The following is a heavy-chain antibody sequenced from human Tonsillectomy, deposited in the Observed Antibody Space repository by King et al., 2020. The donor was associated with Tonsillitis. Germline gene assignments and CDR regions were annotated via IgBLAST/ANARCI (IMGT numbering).Heavy chain of an antibody. V-gene: IGHV3-11*05. CDR3: AGDRGEQWLAANWFDP. CDR2: ISSSSSYT. J-gene: IGHJ5*02. D-gene: IGHD6-19*01. CDR1: GFTFSDYY. Sequence: VQLVESGGGLVKPGGSLRLSCAASGFTFSDYYMSWIRQAPGKGLEWVSYISSSSSYTNYADSVKGRFTISRANAKNSLYLQMNSLRAEDTAVYYCAGDRGEQWLAANWFDPWGQGTLVTVSS.